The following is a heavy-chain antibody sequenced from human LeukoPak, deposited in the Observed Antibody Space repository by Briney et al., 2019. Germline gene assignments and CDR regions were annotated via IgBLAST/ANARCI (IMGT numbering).Heavy chain of an antibody. V-gene: IGHV3-30*01. CDR1: GFTFRTYA. CDR2: ISYDGTNK. D-gene: IGHD3-10*01. J-gene: IGHJ4*02. Sequence: GSLRLSCAASGFTFRTYAVHWVRQAPGKGAEWVAVISYDGTNKYYADSVKGRFTISRDNSKNTLYLQMNTLRSEDTALYYCARDRSLSSFGELFLWGQGTLVTVSS. CDR3: ARDRSLSSFGELFL.